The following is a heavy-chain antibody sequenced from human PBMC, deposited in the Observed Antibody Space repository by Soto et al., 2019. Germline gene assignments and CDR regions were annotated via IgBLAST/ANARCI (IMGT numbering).Heavy chain of an antibody. Sequence: GGSLRLSCAASGFTFSDYYMSWIRQAPGKGLEWVSYISSSGSIINYADSVKGRFTISRDNAKNSLFLQMNSLRAEDTAVYYCARDIPYSGFGKEAFHIWGQGTKVT. CDR2: ISSSGSII. CDR1: GFTFSDYY. J-gene: IGHJ3*02. CDR3: ARDIPYSGFGKEAFHI. D-gene: IGHD5-12*01. V-gene: IGHV3-11*01.